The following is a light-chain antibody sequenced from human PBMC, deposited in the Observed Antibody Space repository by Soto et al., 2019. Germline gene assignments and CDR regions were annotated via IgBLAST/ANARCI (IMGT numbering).Light chain of an antibody. J-gene: IGLJ1*01. CDR2: EVS. V-gene: IGLV2-18*02. CDR3: SSYTSSNTYV. CDR1: SSDVGIYNS. Sequence: QSALTQPPSVSGSPGQSVTISCTGTSSDVGIYNSFSWYQQPPGTVPKLMIYEVSNWPSGVPDRFSGSKSGNTASLTISGLQPEDEADYYCSSYTSSNTYVFGTGTKLTVL.